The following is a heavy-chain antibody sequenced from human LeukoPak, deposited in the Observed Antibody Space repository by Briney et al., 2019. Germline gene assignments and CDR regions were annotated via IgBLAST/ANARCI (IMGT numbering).Heavy chain of an antibody. CDR1: GFTFSSHA. CDR2: VSSSGTKI. Sequence: GGSLRLSCAASGFTFSSHAMNWVRQAPGKGLEWVSSVSSSGTKIFYADSVRGRFTVSRDNAGNSLSLQMDSLRAEDTAVYYCARDKETFNDHGDYSGDYWGQGTLVTVSS. V-gene: IGHV3-21*01. J-gene: IGHJ4*02. D-gene: IGHD4-17*01. CDR3: ARDKETFNDHGDYSGDY.